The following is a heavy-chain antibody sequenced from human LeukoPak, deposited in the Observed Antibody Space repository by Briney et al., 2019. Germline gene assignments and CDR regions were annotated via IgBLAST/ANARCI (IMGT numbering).Heavy chain of an antibody. V-gene: IGHV4-59*01. CDR1: GGSISSYY. J-gene: IGHJ4*02. D-gene: IGHD3-16*01. CDR2: IYYSGST. Sequence: SETLSLTCTVSGGSISSYYWSWIRQPPGKGLEWIGYIYYSGSTNYNPSLKSRVTISVDTSKNQFSLKLSSVTAADTALYYCARSKGDSDVNWLDSWGQGTLVIVSS. CDR3: ARSKGDSDVNWLDS.